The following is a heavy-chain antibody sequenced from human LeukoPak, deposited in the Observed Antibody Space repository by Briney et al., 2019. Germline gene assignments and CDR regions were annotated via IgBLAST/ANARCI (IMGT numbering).Heavy chain of an antibody. V-gene: IGHV1-18*04. D-gene: IGHD3-3*01. CDR3: ARDWSGSFDY. CDR2: ISAYNGNT. CDR1: GYTFTSYG. J-gene: IGHJ4*02. Sequence: RASVKVSCKASGYTFTSYGISWVRLAPGQGLEWMGWISAYNGNTNFVQKLQDRVTMTTDTSTTTAYMELRSLRSDDTAVYYCARDWSGSFDYWGQGTLVTVSS.